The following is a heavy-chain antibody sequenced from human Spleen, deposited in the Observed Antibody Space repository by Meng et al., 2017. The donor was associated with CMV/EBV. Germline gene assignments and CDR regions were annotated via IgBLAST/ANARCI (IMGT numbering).Heavy chain of an antibody. CDR1: GFTFSSYA. D-gene: IGHD1-26*01. CDR2: ISYDGSNK. J-gene: IGHJ4*02. V-gene: IGHV3-30*04. Sequence: SGFTFSSYAMHWVRQAPGKGLEWVAVISYDGSNKYYADSVKGRFTISRDNSKNTLYLQMNSLRAEDTAVYYCARDIKQWELHNMGGYWGQGTLVTVSS. CDR3: ARDIKQWELHNMGGY.